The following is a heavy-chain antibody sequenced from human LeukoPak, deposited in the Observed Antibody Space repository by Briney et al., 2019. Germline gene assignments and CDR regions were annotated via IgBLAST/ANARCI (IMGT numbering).Heavy chain of an antibody. Sequence: SETLSLTCTVSGYSISSGYYWGWIRQPPGKGLEWIGSGSTYYNPSLKGRVTISVDTSKNQFSLKLSSVTAADTAVYYCARIKKRITMIDGAFDIWGQGTMVTVSS. D-gene: IGHD3-22*01. CDR2: SGST. V-gene: IGHV4-38-2*02. CDR3: ARIKKRITMIDGAFDI. CDR1: GYSISSGYY. J-gene: IGHJ3*02.